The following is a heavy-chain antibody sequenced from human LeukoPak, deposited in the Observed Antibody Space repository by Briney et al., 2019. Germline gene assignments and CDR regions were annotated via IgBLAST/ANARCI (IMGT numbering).Heavy chain of an antibody. CDR2: ISGSGGST. D-gene: IGHD6-19*01. V-gene: IGHV3-23*01. CDR3: AKDRMYSSAIHDY. Sequence: GGSLRLSCAASGFTFSSYWMSWVRQAPGKGLEWVSAISGSGGSTYYADSVKGRFTISRDNSKNTLYLQMNSLRAEDTAVYYCAKDRMYSSAIHDYWGQGTLVTVSS. CDR1: GFTFSSYW. J-gene: IGHJ4*02.